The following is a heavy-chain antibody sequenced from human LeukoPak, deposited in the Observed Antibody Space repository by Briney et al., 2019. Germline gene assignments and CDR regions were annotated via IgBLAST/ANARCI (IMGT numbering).Heavy chain of an antibody. J-gene: IGHJ4*02. CDR1: GYTFTSYD. Sequence: ASVKVSCKASGYTFTSYDINWVRQAPGQGLEWMGWINPNSGGTNYAQKFQGRVTMTRDTSISTAYMELSRLRSDDTAVYYCARDLGDGYNYDGDYWGQGTLVTVSS. V-gene: IGHV1-2*02. D-gene: IGHD5-24*01. CDR2: INPNSGGT. CDR3: ARDLGDGYNYDGDY.